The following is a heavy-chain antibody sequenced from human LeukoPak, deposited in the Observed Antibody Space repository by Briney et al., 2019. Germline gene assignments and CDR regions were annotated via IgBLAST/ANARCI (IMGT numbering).Heavy chain of an antibody. J-gene: IGHJ3*02. Sequence: SETLSLTRTVSGGSISSYYWSWIRQPPGKGLEWIGYIYYSGSTNYNPSLKSRVTISVDTSKNQFSLKLSSVTAADTAVYYCARGDSSGYYYLYEAAFDIWGQGTMVTVSS. CDR2: IYYSGST. D-gene: IGHD3-22*01. CDR3: ARGDSSGYYYLYEAAFDI. V-gene: IGHV4-59*01. CDR1: GGSISSYY.